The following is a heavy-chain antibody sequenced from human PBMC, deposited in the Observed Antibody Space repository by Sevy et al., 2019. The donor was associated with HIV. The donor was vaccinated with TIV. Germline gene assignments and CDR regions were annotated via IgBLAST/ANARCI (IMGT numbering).Heavy chain of an antibody. CDR2: ISAYNGNT. CDR3: ATGSWRYYGSGSYDY. D-gene: IGHD3-10*01. Sequence: ASVKVSCKASGCTFTSYGISWVRQAPGQGLEWMGWISAYNGNTNYAQKLQGRVTMTTDTSTSTAYMELRSLRSDDTAVYYCATGSWRYYGSGSYDYWGQGTLVTVSS. V-gene: IGHV1-18*01. CDR1: GCTFTSYG. J-gene: IGHJ4*02.